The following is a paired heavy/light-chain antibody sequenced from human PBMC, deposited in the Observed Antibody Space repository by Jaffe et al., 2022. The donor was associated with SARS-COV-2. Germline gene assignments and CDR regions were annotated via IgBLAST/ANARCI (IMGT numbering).Light chain of an antibody. J-gene: IGKJ2*01. Sequence: DIVMTQSPLSLPVTPGEPASISCRSSQSLLQSNGYNYLFWYLQKPGRSPQLLISLASNRASGVPDRVSGSGSGTDFTLKISRVEAEDVGVYYCMQALQTPPTFGQGTKLEIK. V-gene: IGKV2-28*01. CDR3: MQALQTPPT. CDR2: LAS. CDR1: QSLLQSNGYNY.
Heavy chain of an antibody. CDR1: GLTFSDHY. D-gene: IGHD3-22*01. CDR3: LATLILGRGTQYFQH. CDR2: SRNKADSYTT. J-gene: IGHJ1*01. Sequence: EVQLVESGGGLVQPGGSLRLSCAASGLTFSDHYMDWVRQAPGKGLEWVGRSRNKADSYTTEYAASVKGRFTFSRDDSKNSLYLQMNSLKNEDTAVYYCLATLILGRGTQYFQHWGQGTLVTVSS. V-gene: IGHV3-72*01.